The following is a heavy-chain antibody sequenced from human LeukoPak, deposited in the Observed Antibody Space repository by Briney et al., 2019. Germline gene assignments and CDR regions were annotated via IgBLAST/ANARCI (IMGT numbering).Heavy chain of an antibody. CDR1: GFTFSSYA. J-gene: IGHJ4*02. D-gene: IGHD3-3*01. CDR2: ISGSGGST. V-gene: IGHV3-23*01. Sequence: PGGSLRLSCAASGFTFSSYAMSWVRQAPGKGLEWVSAISGSGGSTYYADSVKGRFTISRGNSKNTLYLQMNSLRAEDTAVYYCAKAEYDFWSGRKKPLDYWGQGTLVTVSS. CDR3: AKAEYDFWSGRKKPLDY.